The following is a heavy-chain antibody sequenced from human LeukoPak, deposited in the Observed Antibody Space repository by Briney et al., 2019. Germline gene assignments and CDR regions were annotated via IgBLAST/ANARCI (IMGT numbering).Heavy chain of an antibody. CDR2: IYYSGST. V-gene: IGHV4-59*01. D-gene: IGHD3-10*01. J-gene: IGHJ4*02. CDR3: ARQVRGVIITGYYFDY. Sequence: SETLSLTCTVSGGSISSYYWSWIRQPPGKGLEWIGYIYYSGSTNYNPSLKSRVTISVDTSKNQFSLKLSSVTAADTAVYYCARQVRGVIITGYYFDYWGQRTLVTVSS. CDR1: GGSISSYY.